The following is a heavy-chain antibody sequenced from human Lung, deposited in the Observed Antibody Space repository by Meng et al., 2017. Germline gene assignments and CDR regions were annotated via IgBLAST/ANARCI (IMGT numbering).Heavy chain of an antibody. CDR2: IGSSST. CDR3: ARGRVVVATTPSDY. V-gene: IGHV3-21*01. Sequence: EVQLVESGGGLVKPGGSLRLSCAASGFTFSSYSMNWVRQAPGKGLEWVSSIGSSSTYADSVKGRFTISRDNAKNSLYLQMNSLRAEDTAVYYCARGRVVVATTPSDYWGQGTLVTVSS. D-gene: IGHD2-15*01. CDR1: GFTFSSYS. J-gene: IGHJ4*02.